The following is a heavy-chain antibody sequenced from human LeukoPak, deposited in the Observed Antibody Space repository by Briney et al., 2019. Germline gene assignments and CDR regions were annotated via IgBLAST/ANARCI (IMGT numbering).Heavy chain of an antibody. CDR3: VRDYFGSGTYYAFEI. D-gene: IGHD3-10*01. V-gene: IGHV1-18*01. CDR2: ISPNNGNT. J-gene: IGHJ3*02. Sequence: ASVKVSCKASGYMFIRYGITWVRQAPGQGLEWMGWISPNNGNTNYAPKLQGRVTMTTDTSTTTAYMELRSLRSDDTAVYFCVRDYFGSGTYYAFEIWGQGTMVIVSS. CDR1: GYMFIRYG.